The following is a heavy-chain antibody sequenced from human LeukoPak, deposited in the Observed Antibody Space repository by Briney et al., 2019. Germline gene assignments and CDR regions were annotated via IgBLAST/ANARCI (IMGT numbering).Heavy chain of an antibody. CDR1: GGTFSSYA. D-gene: IGHD2-15*01. V-gene: IGHV1-69*05. J-gene: IGHJ4*02. Sequence: SVKVSWKASGGTFSSYAISWERQAPGQGFEWMGMMIAIFGTANYAQKFQGRVTITTDESTSTAYMELSSLRSEDTAVYYCARSEVVAAQISDYWGQGTLVTVSS. CDR2: MIAIFGTA. CDR3: ARSEVVAAQISDY.